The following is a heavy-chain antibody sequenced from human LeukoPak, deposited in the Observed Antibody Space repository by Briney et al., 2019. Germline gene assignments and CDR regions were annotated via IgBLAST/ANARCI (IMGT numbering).Heavy chain of an antibody. CDR3: ARVGVLLWFGESMGDDAFDI. V-gene: IGHV1-2*02. CDR1: GYTFTGYY. J-gene: IGHJ3*02. Sequence: ASVKVSCKASGYTFTGYYMHWVRQAPGQGLEWMGWINPNGGGTNYAQKFQGRVTMTRDTSISTAYMELSRLRSDDTAVYYCARVGVLLWFGESMGDDAFDIWGQGTMVTVSS. CDR2: INPNGGGT. D-gene: IGHD3-10*01.